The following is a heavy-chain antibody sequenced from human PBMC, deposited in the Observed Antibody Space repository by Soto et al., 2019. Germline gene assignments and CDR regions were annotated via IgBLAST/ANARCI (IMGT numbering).Heavy chain of an antibody. CDR1: GGSISSYY. D-gene: IGHD2-15*01. J-gene: IGHJ6*02. Sequence: SETLSLTCTVSGGSISSYYWSWIRQPPGKGLEWIGYIYYSGSTNYNPSLKGRVTISVDTSKNQFSLKLSSVTAADTAVYYCARDPAAGYSSGYYYYYGMDVWGQGTTVTV. V-gene: IGHV4-59*01. CDR2: IYYSGST. CDR3: ARDPAAGYSSGYYYYYGMDV.